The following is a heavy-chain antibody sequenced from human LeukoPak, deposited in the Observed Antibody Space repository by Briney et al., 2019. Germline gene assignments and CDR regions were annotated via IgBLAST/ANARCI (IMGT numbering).Heavy chain of an antibody. J-gene: IGHJ4*02. CDR3: ARGPSGYHNT. D-gene: IGHD5-12*01. Sequence: SETLSLTCAVYGGSFSGYYWSWIRQPPGKGLEWIGEINHSGSTNYNPSLKSRVTISVDTSKNQFSLKLSSVTAADTAVYYCARGPSGYHNTGGQGTLVAVSS. CDR2: INHSGST. CDR1: GGSFSGYY. V-gene: IGHV4-34*01.